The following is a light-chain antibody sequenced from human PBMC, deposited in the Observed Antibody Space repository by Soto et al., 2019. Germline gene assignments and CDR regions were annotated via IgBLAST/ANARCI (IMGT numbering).Light chain of an antibody. CDR1: QGISRW. CDR2: DAS. V-gene: IGKV1-5*01. Sequence: DIQMTQSPSTLSAFVGDRVTITCRASQGISRWLAWYQQKPGKAPKLLIYDASSLESGVPSRFSGSGSGTDFTLTISGLQPNDFATYYCQQYNTYSRTFGQGTKVEIK. CDR3: QQYNTYSRT. J-gene: IGKJ1*01.